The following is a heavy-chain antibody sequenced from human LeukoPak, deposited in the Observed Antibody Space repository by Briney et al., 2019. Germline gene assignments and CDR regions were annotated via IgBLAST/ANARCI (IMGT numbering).Heavy chain of an antibody. CDR2: IYTSGTT. CDR1: GGSISSYY. Sequence: PSETLSLTCTVSGGSISSYYWSWVRQIRQPAGKGLEWIGRIYTSGTTNYNPSLKSRVTMSLDTSKNQFSLKLSSVTTADTAVYYCAREHHPYNWFGPWGQGTLVTVSS. J-gene: IGHJ5*02. V-gene: IGHV4-4*07. CDR3: AREHHPYNWFGP.